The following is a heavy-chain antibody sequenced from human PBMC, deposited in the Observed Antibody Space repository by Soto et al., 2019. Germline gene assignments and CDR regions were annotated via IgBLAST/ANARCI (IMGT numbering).Heavy chain of an antibody. J-gene: IGHJ4*02. V-gene: IGHV3-48*01. CDR3: ARVIINRMDSDY. CDR2: ISGDSITI. Sequence: GGSLRLSCAASGFTFSYYSLNWVRQAPGKGLEWVSYISGDSITIYYADSVKGRFTISRDNAKNSLYLQMTSLRAEDTSVYYCARVIINRMDSDYRGKGTMGTLSS. CDR1: GFTFSYYS. D-gene: IGHD3-16*01.